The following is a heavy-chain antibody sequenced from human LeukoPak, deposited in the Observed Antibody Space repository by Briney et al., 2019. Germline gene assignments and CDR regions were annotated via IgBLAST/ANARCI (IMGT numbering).Heavy chain of an antibody. CDR1: GFTFSSYA. CDR3: AKGADYDSSGGYGDY. J-gene: IGHJ4*02. Sequence: GGSLRLSCAASGFTFSSYAMSWVRQAPGKGLEWVSAISSGGGSTYYADSVKGRFTISRDNSKNTLYLQMNSLRAEDTAVYYCAKGADYDSSGGYGDYWGQGTLVTVSS. D-gene: IGHD3-22*01. V-gene: IGHV3-23*01. CDR2: ISSGGGST.